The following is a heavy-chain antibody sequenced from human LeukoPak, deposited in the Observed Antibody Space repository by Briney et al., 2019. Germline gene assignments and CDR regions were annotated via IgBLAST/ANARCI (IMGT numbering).Heavy chain of an antibody. D-gene: IGHD6-19*01. CDR2: IYSGGST. V-gene: IGHV3-53*01. CDR3: AKGPLTEVAGTTWDS. J-gene: IGHJ4*02. Sequence: GGSLRLSCAASGFTVSSNYMSWVRQAPGKGLEWVSVIYSGGSTYYADSVKGRFTISRDNSQITLYLQMNSLRAEDTAVYFCAKGPLTEVAGTTWDSWGQGTLVTVSS. CDR1: GFTVSSNY.